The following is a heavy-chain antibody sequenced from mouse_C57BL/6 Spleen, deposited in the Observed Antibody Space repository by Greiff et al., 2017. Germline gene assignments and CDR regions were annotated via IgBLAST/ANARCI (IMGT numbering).Heavy chain of an antibody. CDR2: IYPGSGST. V-gene: IGHV1-55*01. CDR3: ARDYGNSAAMDY. D-gene: IGHD2-1*01. Sequence: QVQLQQPGAELVKPGASVKMSCKASGYTFTSYWITWVKQRPGQGLEWVGDIYPGSGSTNYNEKLKSKATLTVDTSSSTAYMQLSSLTSEDSAVYYCARDYGNSAAMDYWGQGTSVTVSS. CDR1: GYTFTSYW. J-gene: IGHJ4*01.